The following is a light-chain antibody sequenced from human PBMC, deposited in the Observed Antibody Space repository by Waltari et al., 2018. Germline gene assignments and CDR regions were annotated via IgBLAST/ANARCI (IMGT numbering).Light chain of an antibody. V-gene: IGKV3D-20*01. J-gene: IGKJ4*01. CDR3: QQYENSPLT. Sequence: EVILTQSPDTLSLSPGARATLSCRASQNITNNYLAWYQQKTGLAPRVLIYDSSSRATGVPDRFSGSGSGTDFTLTIGRLEPEDYAVYYCQQYENSPLTFGGGTQVETK. CDR1: QNITNNY. CDR2: DSS.